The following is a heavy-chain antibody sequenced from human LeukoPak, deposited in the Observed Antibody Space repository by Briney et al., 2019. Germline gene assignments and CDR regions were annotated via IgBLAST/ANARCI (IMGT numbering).Heavy chain of an antibody. J-gene: IGHJ4*02. CDR2: ISYDGSNK. Sequence: GGSLRLSCAASGFTFSSYAMRWVRQAPGKGLEWVAVISYDGSNKYYADSVKGRFTISRDNSKNTLYLQMNSLRAEDTAVYYCARAQKPFLWFGDFDYWGQGTLVTVSS. CDR3: ARAQKPFLWFGDFDY. D-gene: IGHD3-10*01. CDR1: GFTFSSYA. V-gene: IGHV3-30*04.